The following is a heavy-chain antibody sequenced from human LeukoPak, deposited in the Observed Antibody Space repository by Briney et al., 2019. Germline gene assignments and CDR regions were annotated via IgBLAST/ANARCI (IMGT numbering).Heavy chain of an antibody. V-gene: IGHV4-59*12. CDR1: GGSITSYY. Sequence: TSETLSLTCSDSGGSITSYYWNWIQQPPGNGLEWIGSIYYSGSTYYNPSLKSRVTISVDTSKNQFSLKLSSVTAADTAVYYCARDQGWELGYFDYWGQGTLVTVSS. J-gene: IGHJ4*02. CDR3: ARDQGWELGYFDY. CDR2: IYYSGST. D-gene: IGHD1-26*01.